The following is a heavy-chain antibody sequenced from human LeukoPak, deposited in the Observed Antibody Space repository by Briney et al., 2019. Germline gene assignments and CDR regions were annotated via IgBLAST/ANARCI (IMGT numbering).Heavy chain of an antibody. CDR2: INSDGSST. J-gene: IGHJ6*02. V-gene: IGHV3-74*01. CDR1: GFTFSSYW. Sequence: PGGSLRLSCAASGFTFSSYWMHWVRQAPGKGLVWVSRINSDGSSTSYADSVKGRFTISRDNAKNTLYLQMNSLRAEDTAVYYCARDGYSSSWIPYYYGMDVWGQGTTVTVSS. D-gene: IGHD6-13*01. CDR3: ARDGYSSSWIPYYYGMDV.